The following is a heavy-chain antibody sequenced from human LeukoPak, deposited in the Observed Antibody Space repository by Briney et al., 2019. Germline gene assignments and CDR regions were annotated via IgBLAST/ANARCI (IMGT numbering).Heavy chain of an antibody. J-gene: IGHJ6*03. CDR3: ARTGGYSYGFDYYYYYYMDV. Sequence: ASVKVSCKASGYTFSSYGISWVRQAPGQGLEWMGWISAYNGNTNYPEKFQGRVTMTRNTSISTAYMELSSLRSEDTAVYYCARTGGYSYGFDYYYYYYMDVWGKGTTVTVSS. D-gene: IGHD5-18*01. V-gene: IGHV1-18*01. CDR2: ISAYNGNT. CDR1: GYTFSSYG.